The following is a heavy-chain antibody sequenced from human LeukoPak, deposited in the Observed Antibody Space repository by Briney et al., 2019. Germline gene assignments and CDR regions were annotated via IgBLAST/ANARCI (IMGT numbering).Heavy chain of an antibody. CDR2: MNPNSGDYT. D-gene: IGHD4-23*01. V-gene: IGHV1-8*02. CDR3: ARTRRQNNGGHFDY. J-gene: IGHJ4*02. CDR1: GYPFTSDD. Sequence: ASVKVSCKASGYPFTSDDINWVRQATGQGLEWMGWMNPNSGDYTAYGQNFQGRVTLTRDTSTRTAYMEVDNLRSEDAAVYYCARTRRQNNGGHFDYWGQGTLVTVSS.